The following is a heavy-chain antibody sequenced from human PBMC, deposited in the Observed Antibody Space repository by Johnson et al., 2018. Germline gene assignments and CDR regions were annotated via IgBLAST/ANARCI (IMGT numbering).Heavy chain of an antibody. J-gene: IGHJ6*02. D-gene: IGHD3-3*01. V-gene: IGHV1-69*01. CDR2: IIPIFGTA. CDR1: GGTFSSYA. Sequence: QVQLVQSGAEVKKPGSSVKVSCKASGGTFSSYAISWVRQAPGQGLEWMGGIIPIFGTANYAQKFQGRVTITADESTSTADMELSSLRSEETAVYYCAGVSQYDFWSGRGEGNYYYYGMDVWGQGTTVTVSS. CDR3: AGVSQYDFWSGRGEGNYYYYGMDV.